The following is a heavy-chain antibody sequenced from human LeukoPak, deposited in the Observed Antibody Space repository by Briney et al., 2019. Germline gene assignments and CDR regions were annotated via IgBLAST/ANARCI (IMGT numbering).Heavy chain of an antibody. Sequence: GGSLRLSCAASGFTFDDYGMSWVRQAPGRGLEWVSVISGSGGSTYYADSVKGRFTISRDNSKNTLYLQMNSLRAEDTAVYYCAKDREAYCGGDCYFDYWGQGTLVTVSS. CDR1: GFTFDDYG. J-gene: IGHJ4*02. CDR3: AKDREAYCGGDCYFDY. D-gene: IGHD2-21*02. CDR2: ISGSGGST. V-gene: IGHV3-23*01.